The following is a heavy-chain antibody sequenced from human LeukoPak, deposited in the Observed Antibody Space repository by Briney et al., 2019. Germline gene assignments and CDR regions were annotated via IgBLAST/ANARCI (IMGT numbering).Heavy chain of an antibody. Sequence: ASVKVSCKASGYTFTSYGISWVRQAPGQGLEWMGWISAYNGNTNYAQKLQGRVTMTTDTSTSTAYMELRSLRSDDTAVYYSARVGVCSSTSCYGHFDYWGQGTLVTVSS. D-gene: IGHD2-2*01. CDR2: ISAYNGNT. V-gene: IGHV1-18*01. CDR1: GYTFTSYG. J-gene: IGHJ4*02. CDR3: ARVGVCSSTSCYGHFDY.